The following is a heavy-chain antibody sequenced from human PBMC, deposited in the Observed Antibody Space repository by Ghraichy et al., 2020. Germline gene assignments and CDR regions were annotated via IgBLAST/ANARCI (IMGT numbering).Heavy chain of an antibody. CDR3: TRERRDGYNYVDI. J-gene: IGHJ4*02. D-gene: IGHD5-24*01. Sequence: GSLRLSCTVSGGSISPYYWSWIRQPPGKGLEWIAYISYHGHTDYNPSLKSRVTMSVDTSKNQFSLKLTSVTAADTAVYYCTRERRDGYNYVDIWGQGTLVTVSS. CDR1: GGSISPYY. V-gene: IGHV4-59*01. CDR2: ISYHGHT.